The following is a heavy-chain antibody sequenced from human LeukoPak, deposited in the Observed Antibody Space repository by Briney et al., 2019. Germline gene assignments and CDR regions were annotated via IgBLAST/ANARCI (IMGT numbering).Heavy chain of an antibody. Sequence: GGSLRLSCAASGFTVSNNYMSWVRQAPGKGLEWVSSIYNGGNTYYADSVKGRFTISRDNSKNTLYPQMNSLRAEDTAVYYCARDRYSSGSNEGFDPWGQGTLVTVSS. J-gene: IGHJ5*02. CDR3: ARDRYSSGSNEGFDP. V-gene: IGHV3-53*01. D-gene: IGHD6-19*01. CDR2: IYNGGNT. CDR1: GFTVSNNY.